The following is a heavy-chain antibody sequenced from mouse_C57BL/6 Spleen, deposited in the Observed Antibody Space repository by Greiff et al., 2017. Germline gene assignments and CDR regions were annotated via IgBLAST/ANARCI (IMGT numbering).Heavy chain of an antibody. J-gene: IGHJ2*01. D-gene: IGHD2-1*01. V-gene: IGHV1-19*01. CDR1: GYTFTDYY. CDR3: ARGNPYYFDY. CDR2: INPSNGGT. Sequence: VQLQQSGPVLVKPGASVKMSCKASGYTFTDYYMNWVMQSHGKSLEWIGVINPSNGGTSYNQKFKGKATLTVDKSSSTAYMERNSLTYEDSAVYYCARGNPYYFDYWGQGTTLTVSS.